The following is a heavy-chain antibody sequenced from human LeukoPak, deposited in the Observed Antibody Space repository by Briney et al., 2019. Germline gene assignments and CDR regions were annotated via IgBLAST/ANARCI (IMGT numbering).Heavy chain of an antibody. Sequence: SVKVSCKASGYTFTGYYMHWVRQAPGQGLEGMGWINPNSGGTNYAQKFQGRVTMTRDTSISTAYMELSRLRSDDTAVYYCARDNQYSSGWSPYYYYMDVWGKGTTVTVSS. D-gene: IGHD6-19*01. CDR3: ARDNQYSSGWSPYYYYMDV. V-gene: IGHV1-2*02. CDR2: INPNSGGT. J-gene: IGHJ6*03. CDR1: GYTFTGYY.